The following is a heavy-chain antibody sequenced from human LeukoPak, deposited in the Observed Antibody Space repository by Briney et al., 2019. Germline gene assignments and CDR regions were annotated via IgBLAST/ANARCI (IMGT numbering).Heavy chain of an antibody. Sequence: SQTLSLTCTVSGGSISSGDYYWSWIRQPPGKGLEWIGYIYYSGSTYYNPSLKSRVTISVDTSKNQFSLKLSSVTAADTAVYYCARIYDSSGYPIDYWGQGTLVTVSS. CDR2: IYYSGST. V-gene: IGHV4-30-4*01. CDR1: GGSISSGDYY. CDR3: ARIYDSSGYPIDY. J-gene: IGHJ4*02. D-gene: IGHD3-22*01.